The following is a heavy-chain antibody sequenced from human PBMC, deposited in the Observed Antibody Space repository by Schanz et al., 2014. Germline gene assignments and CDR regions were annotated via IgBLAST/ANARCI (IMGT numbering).Heavy chain of an antibody. V-gene: IGHV3-15*01. J-gene: IGHJ5*02. CDR2: IKSRSDGGTT. D-gene: IGHD3-10*01. CDR3: STTPNFYASGTYSWFDP. CDR1: EFTFSNAW. Sequence: EVHLVESGGGLVKPGGSLRLSCAASEFTFSNAWMNWVRQGPGNRLEWVGRIKSRSDGGTTDYAAPVKGRFIISRDDSRNTLYLQMSGLKTEDTAVYYCSTTPNFYASGTYSWFDPWGQGTRVTVSS.